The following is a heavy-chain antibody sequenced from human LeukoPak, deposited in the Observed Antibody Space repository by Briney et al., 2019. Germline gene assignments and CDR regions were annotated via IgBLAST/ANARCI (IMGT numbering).Heavy chain of an antibody. D-gene: IGHD6-13*01. CDR3: ARGKVSSSWPFDY. V-gene: IGHV3-74*01. J-gene: IGHJ4*02. CDR2: INSDGSST. CDR1: GFTFSSYW. Sequence: PRGSLRLSCAASGFTFSSYWMHWVRQAPGKGLVWVSRINSDGSSTSYADSVKGRFTISRDNAKNTLYLQMNSLRAEDTAVYYCARGKVSSSWPFDYWGQGTLVTVSS.